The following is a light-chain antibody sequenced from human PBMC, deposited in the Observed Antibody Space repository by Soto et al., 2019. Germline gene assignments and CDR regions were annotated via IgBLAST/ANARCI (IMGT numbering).Light chain of an antibody. CDR3: QQSYSRPRT. CDR2: TAS. CDR1: KSLSTY. V-gene: IGKV1-39*01. Sequence: DIQMTQSPSSLSASVGDRVTIICRASKSLSTYLNCYQPNPGKASILLIYTASSLESWVPSRFSGCGSGTVFTLTISSLQPEAFATYFCQQSYSRPRTFGQGTKVDIK. J-gene: IGKJ1*01.